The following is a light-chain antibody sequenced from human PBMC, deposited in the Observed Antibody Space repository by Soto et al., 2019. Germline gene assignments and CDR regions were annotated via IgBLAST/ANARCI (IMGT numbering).Light chain of an antibody. CDR1: QSISSW. J-gene: IGKJ1*01. Sequence: DIQMTQSPSTLSASVGDRVTITCRASQSISSWLAWYQQKPGKAPKLLIYKASSLESGVPSRFSGSGSGTEFTLTISSLQPDDFAIYYCQQYNNYPWTFGQGTKVDMK. CDR3: QQYNNYPWT. V-gene: IGKV1-5*03. CDR2: KAS.